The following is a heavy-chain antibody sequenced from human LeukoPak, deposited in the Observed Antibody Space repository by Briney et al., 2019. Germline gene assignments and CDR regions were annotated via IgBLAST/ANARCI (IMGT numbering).Heavy chain of an antibody. V-gene: IGHV3-7*01. CDR1: GFTFSSYW. CDR3: ARRGSGYIFSGAFDI. J-gene: IGHJ3*02. D-gene: IGHD3-22*01. Sequence: GGSLRLSCAASGFTFSSYWMSWVRQAPGKGLEWVANIKQDGSEKYYVDSVKGRFTISRDNAKNSLYLQMNSLRAEDTAVYYCARRGSGYIFSGAFDIWGQGTMVTVSS. CDR2: IKQDGSEK.